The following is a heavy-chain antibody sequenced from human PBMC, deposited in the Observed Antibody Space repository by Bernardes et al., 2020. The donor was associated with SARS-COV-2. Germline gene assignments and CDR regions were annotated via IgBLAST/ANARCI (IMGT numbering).Heavy chain of an antibody. CDR1: GASISSYY. D-gene: IGHD2-2*01. J-gene: IGHJ3*02. CDR2: IYYSETT. CDR3: AGDPDRTNAFDI. V-gene: IGHV4-59*01. Sequence: SETLSLTCTVSGASISSYYWSWIRQPPGRGLEWIGHIYYSETTKYNPSLKSRVTISVDRSKNQLSLRLTSVTAADTALYYCAGDPDRTNAFDIWGQGTMVTVSS.